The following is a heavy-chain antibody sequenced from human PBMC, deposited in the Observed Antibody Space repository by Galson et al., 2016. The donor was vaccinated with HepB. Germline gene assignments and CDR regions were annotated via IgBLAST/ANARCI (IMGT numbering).Heavy chain of an antibody. J-gene: IGHJ4*02. Sequence: SVKVSCKASGYIFRSYGISWVRQAPGQGLEWMGWITVYNGYATYTQSLQGRVTMTADTSTSTAYMELRSLRSDDTAIYYCARNSTSGYVHDWGRGILITVSS. CDR1: GYIFRSYG. CDR2: ITVYNGYA. D-gene: IGHD5-12*01. CDR3: ARNSTSGYVHD. V-gene: IGHV1-18*01.